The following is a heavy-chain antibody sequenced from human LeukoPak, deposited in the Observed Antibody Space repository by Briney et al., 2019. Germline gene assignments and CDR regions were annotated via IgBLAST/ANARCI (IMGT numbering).Heavy chain of an antibody. CDR2: IYGDEEN. J-gene: IGHJ3*02. Sequence: SGPTLLNPTPTLTLTCTFTGFSLRTGGVGVGWIRQPPGKALEWLSLIYGDEENRYRPSLKSRLTITKDTSKNQVVLTMTTMDPVDTATYYCAHSALYDSSGYYTDAFDIWGQGTVVTVSS. CDR1: GFSLRTGGVG. V-gene: IGHV2-5*02. CDR3: AHSALYDSSGYYTDAFDI. D-gene: IGHD3-22*01.